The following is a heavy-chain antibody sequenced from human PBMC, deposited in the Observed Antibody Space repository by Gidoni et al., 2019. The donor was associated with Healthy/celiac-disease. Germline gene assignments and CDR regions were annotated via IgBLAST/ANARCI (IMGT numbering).Heavy chain of an antibody. CDR3: AKDIGYFDWLFYFDY. V-gene: IGHV3-9*01. Sequence: ELQLVESGGGLVQPGGSLSLSCAASGFTFEDFPMHRVRQAPGKGLEWVSSISRNSGSIGYADSVKVRFTISRDNAKNSLYLQKNSLRAEDTALYYCAKDIGYFDWLFYFDYWGQGTLVTVSS. CDR2: ISRNSGSI. J-gene: IGHJ4*02. D-gene: IGHD3-9*01. CDR1: GFTFEDFP.